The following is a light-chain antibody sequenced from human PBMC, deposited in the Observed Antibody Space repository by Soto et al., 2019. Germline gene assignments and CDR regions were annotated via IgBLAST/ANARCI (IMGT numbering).Light chain of an antibody. V-gene: IGLV1-44*01. J-gene: IGLJ3*02. CDR3: AAWDDILNGWV. CDR2: DNS. Sequence: QSVLTQPPSASGTPGQRVTVSCSGSSSNLGNRAVSWYQQVPGTAPKLLIYDNSQRPSGVPDRFSASKSGTSASLAISGLRSEDETDYYCAAWDDILNGWVFGGGTKLTVL. CDR1: SSNLGNRA.